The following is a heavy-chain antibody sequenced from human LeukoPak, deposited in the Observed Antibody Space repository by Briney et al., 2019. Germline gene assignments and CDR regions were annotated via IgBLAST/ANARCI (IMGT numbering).Heavy chain of an antibody. D-gene: IGHD2-21*01. J-gene: IGHJ3*02. V-gene: IGHV3-23*01. CDR2: ISGSGSNT. CDR1: GFTFSSLA. CDR3: AKEVVNAPGGAFDI. Sequence: GGSLRLSCAASGFTFSSLAMTWVRQPPGKGLDWVSAISGSGSNTYYADSVKGRFTISRDNSKSTLYLQMNSLRAEDRAVYYCAKEVVNAPGGAFDIWGQGTMVTVSS.